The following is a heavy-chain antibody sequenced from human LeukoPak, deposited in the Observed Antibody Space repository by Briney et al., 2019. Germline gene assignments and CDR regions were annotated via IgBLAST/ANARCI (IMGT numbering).Heavy chain of an antibody. J-gene: IGHJ4*02. CDR1: GFTFSGYA. Sequence: PGGSLRLSCAASGFTFSGYAIHWVRQAPGTGLEWVALISHDGSNKYYADSVRGRFTISRDNSKNTLYLQMNSLRAEDTALYFCAKEERGAMVYFDSWGQGTLVTVSS. V-gene: IGHV3-30*04. CDR3: AKEERGAMVYFDS. CDR2: ISHDGSNK. D-gene: IGHD5-18*01.